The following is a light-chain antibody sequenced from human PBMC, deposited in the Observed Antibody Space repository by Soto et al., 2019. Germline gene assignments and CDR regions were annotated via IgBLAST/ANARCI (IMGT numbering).Light chain of an antibody. CDR2: SNT. CDR3: AAWDDRLNGPV. Sequence: QSVLTQPPSTSGTPGQRVTICCSRSSSNIGSNVLNWYQQLPGTAPKLLIYSNTQRPSGVPDRFSGSKSGTSASLAISGLQSEDEADYYCAAWDDRLNGPVFGGGTKLTVL. V-gene: IGLV1-44*01. CDR1: SSNIGSNV. J-gene: IGLJ3*02.